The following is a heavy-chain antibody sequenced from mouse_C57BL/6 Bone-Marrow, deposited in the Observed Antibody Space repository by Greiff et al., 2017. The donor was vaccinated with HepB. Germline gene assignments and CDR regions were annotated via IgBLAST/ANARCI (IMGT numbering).Heavy chain of an antibody. CDR1: GYTFTDYE. CDR3: TRYGYDGYPHWYFDV. V-gene: IGHV1-15*01. CDR2: IDPETGGT. J-gene: IGHJ1*03. Sequence: LQESGAELVRPGASVTLSCKASGYTFTDYEMHWVKQTPVHGLEWIGAIDPETGGTAYNQKFKGKAILTADKSSSTAYMELRSLTSEDSAVYYCTRYGYDGYPHWYFDVWGTGTTVTVSS. D-gene: IGHD2-3*01.